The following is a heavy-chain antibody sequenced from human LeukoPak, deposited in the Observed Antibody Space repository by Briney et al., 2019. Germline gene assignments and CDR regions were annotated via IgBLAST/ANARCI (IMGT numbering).Heavy chain of an antibody. Sequence: GASVKVSCKASGYTFTNYYIHWVRQAPGQGLEWMGIINPSGGTTNYAQKFQGRVTMTRDTSTSTVYMELSRLRSDDTAVYYCARGGASPHSSSPPWYFDYWGQGTLVTVSS. D-gene: IGHD6-6*01. CDR2: INPSGGTT. V-gene: IGHV1-46*01. J-gene: IGHJ4*02. CDR3: ARGGASPHSSSPPWYFDY. CDR1: GYTFTNYY.